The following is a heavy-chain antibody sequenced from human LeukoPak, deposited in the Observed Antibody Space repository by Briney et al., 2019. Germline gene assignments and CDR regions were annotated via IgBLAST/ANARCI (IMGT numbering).Heavy chain of an antibody. J-gene: IGHJ4*02. CDR1: GRSITSYY. Sequence: SETLSLTCTVSGRSITSYYWSWIRQPPGKGLEYIGYTYYSGSSNYNPSLKGRVTRSVDTSKNQFSLKLNSVTAADRAVYYCASILYGANGFDFWGQGILVTVSS. CDR3: ASILYGANGFDF. D-gene: IGHD4/OR15-4a*01. CDR2: TYYSGSS. V-gene: IGHV4-59*01.